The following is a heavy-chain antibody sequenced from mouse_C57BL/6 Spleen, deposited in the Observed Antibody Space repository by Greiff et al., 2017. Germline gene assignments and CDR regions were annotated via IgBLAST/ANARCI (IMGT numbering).Heavy chain of an antibody. J-gene: IGHJ2*01. Sequence: QVQLQQSGAELARPGASVKMSCKASGYTFTSYTMHWVKQRPGQGLEWIGYINPSRGYTKYNQKVKDKATLTADKSSSTAYMQLSSLTSEDAAVYNCAKYGNFDYWGQGTTLTVSS. CDR3: AKYGNFDY. D-gene: IGHD2-1*01. V-gene: IGHV1-4*01. CDR1: GYTFTSYT. CDR2: INPSRGYT.